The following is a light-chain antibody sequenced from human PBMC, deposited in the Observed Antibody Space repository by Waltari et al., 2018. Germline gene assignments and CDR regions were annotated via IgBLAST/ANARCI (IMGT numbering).Light chain of an antibody. Sequence: QSALTQPASVSGSPGQSITISCTGTSSDVGGYNYVSWYQQHPGKAPKLVFYDVSNRPAGISNRFAGSKSGTTASLTISGLQAEDEADYYCSSYTSSSTPVVFGGGTKLTVL. J-gene: IGLJ2*01. CDR3: SSYTSSSTPVV. V-gene: IGLV2-14*01. CDR1: SSDVGGYNY. CDR2: DVS.